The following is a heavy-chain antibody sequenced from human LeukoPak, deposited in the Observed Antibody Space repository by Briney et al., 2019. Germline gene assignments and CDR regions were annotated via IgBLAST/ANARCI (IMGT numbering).Heavy chain of an antibody. Sequence: SETLSLTCTVSGDSISSGDYYWRWARQHPGKGLEWIGDINYTGTTYYNPALTSRVTISVDTSKNQFSLKLSSVTDADTAVYYCARTYCRGGTCYSWDYWGQGTLVTVSS. CDR1: GDSISSGDYY. CDR2: INYTGTT. CDR3: ARTYCRGGTCYSWDY. D-gene: IGHD2-15*01. V-gene: IGHV4-31*03. J-gene: IGHJ4*02.